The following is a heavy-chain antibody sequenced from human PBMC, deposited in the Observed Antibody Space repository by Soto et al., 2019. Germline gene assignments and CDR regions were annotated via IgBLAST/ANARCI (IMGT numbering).Heavy chain of an antibody. CDR2: IYYSGST. CDR3: ARAQEGRYYYYYGMDV. J-gene: IGHJ6*02. CDR1: GGSISSYY. V-gene: IGHV4-59*01. Sequence: SETLSLTCTVSGGSISSYYWSWIRQPPGKGLEWIGYIYYSGSTNYNPSLKSRVTISVDTSKNQFSLKLSSVTAADTAVYYCARAQEGRYYYYYGMDVWGQGTTVPVSS.